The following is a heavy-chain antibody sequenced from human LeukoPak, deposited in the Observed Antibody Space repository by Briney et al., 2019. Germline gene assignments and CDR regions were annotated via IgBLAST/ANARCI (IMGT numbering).Heavy chain of an antibody. CDR2: ISENGEST. CDR3: ASYFHYGDYASLWY. J-gene: IGHJ4*02. CDR1: GFTFNTYA. V-gene: IGHV3-23*01. D-gene: IGHD4-17*01. Sequence: GGSLRLSCAASGFTFNTYAMSWVRQAPGKGLEWVSSISENGESTYYADSVKGRFTITRDNSRNTLYLQMNSLRAEDTAVYYCASYFHYGDYASLWYWGQGTLVTVSS.